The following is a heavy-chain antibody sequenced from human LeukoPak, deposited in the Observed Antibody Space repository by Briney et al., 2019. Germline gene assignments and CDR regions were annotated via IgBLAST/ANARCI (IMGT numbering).Heavy chain of an antibody. V-gene: IGHV1-69*13. J-gene: IGHJ6*03. D-gene: IGHD3-9*01. CDR2: IIPIFGTA. Sequence: ASVKVSCKASGGTFSSYAISWVRQAPGQGLEWMGGIIPIFGTANYAQKFQGRVTITADESTSTAYMELSSLRSEDTAVYYCARDRHLLTGYYPHYYMDVWGKGTTVTISS. CDR1: GGTFSSYA. CDR3: ARDRHLLTGYYPHYYMDV.